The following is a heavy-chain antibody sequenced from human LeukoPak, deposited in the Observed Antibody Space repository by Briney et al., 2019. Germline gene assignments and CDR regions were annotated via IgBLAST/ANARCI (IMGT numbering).Heavy chain of an antibody. V-gene: IGHV1-24*01. CDR3: ATYLRAYYYDSSVQGYFDY. D-gene: IGHD3-22*01. Sequence: ASVKVSCKVSGYTLTELSMHWVQQAPGKGLEWMGSSDPEDGETIYAQKFQGRVTMTEDTSTDTAYMELSSLRSEDTAVYYCATYLRAYYYDSSVQGYFDYWGQGTLVTVSS. CDR1: GYTLTELS. J-gene: IGHJ4*02. CDR2: SDPEDGET.